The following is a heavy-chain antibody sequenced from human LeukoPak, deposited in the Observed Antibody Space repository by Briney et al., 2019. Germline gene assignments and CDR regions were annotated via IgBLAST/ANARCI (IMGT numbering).Heavy chain of an antibody. V-gene: IGHV4-34*01. D-gene: IGHD5-12*01. Sequence: SETLSLTCAVYGGSFSGYYWSWIRQPPGKGLEWIGEINHSGSTNYNPSLKSRVTMSVDTSKNQFSLKLSSVTAADTAVYYCARANGYSGYDSRYYMDVWGKGTTVTISS. CDR2: INHSGST. CDR1: GGSFSGYY. J-gene: IGHJ6*03. CDR3: ARANGYSGYDSRYYMDV.